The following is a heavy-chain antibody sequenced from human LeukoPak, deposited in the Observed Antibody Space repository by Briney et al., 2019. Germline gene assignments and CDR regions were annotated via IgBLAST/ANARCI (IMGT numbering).Heavy chain of an antibody. Sequence: PGGSLRLSCAASGFTFSSYGMHWVRQAPGKGLEWVAVIWYDGSNKYYADSVKGRFTISRDNSKNTLYLQMNSLRAEDTAVYYCARGYDYVTYFDYWGQGTLVTVSS. CDR2: IWYDGSNK. CDR1: GFTFSSYG. D-gene: IGHD5-12*01. V-gene: IGHV3-33*01. J-gene: IGHJ4*02. CDR3: ARGYDYVTYFDY.